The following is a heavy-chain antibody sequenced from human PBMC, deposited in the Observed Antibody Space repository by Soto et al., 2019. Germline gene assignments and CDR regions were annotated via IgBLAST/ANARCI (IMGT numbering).Heavy chain of an antibody. CDR2: IYYSGST. J-gene: IGHJ4*02. V-gene: IGHV4-31*03. CDR3: ARSGYSSSWYPGY. D-gene: IGHD6-13*01. Sequence: SETLSLTCTVSGGSISSGGYYWSWIRQHPGKGLEWIGYIYYSGSTYYNPSLKSRVTISVDTSKNQFSLKLSSVTAADTAVYYCARSGYSSSWYPGYWGQGTLVTVSS. CDR1: GGSISSGGYY.